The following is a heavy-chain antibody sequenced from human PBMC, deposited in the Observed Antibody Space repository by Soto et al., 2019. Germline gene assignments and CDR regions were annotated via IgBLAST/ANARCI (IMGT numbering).Heavy chain of an antibody. CDR3: XKLAPQNSGYDLGYFDY. J-gene: IGHJ4*02. V-gene: IGHV3-23*01. CDR2: ISGSGGST. CDR1: GFTFSSYA. Sequence: GGSLRLSCAASGFTFSSYAMSWVRQAPGKGLEWVSAISGSGGSTYYADSVKGRFTISRDNSKNTLYLQMNSLRAXDTAVYXCXKLAPQNSGYDLGYFDYWGQGTLVTVSS. D-gene: IGHD5-12*01.